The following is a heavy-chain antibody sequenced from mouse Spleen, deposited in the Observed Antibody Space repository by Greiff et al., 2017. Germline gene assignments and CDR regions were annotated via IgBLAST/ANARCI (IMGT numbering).Heavy chain of an antibody. CDR3: TRGYGYDGFAY. CDR2: IDPETGGT. V-gene: IGHV1-15*01. J-gene: IGHJ3*01. Sequence: QVQLKQSGAELVRPGASVTLSCKASGYTFTDYEMHWVKQTPVHGLEWIGAIDPETGGTAYNQKFKGKAILTADKSSSTAYMELRSLTSEDSAVYYCTRGYGYDGFAYWGQGTLVTVSA. D-gene: IGHD2-2*01. CDR1: GYTFTDYE.